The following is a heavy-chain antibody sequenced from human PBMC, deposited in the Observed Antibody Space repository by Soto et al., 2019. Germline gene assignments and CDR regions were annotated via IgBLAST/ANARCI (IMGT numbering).Heavy chain of an antibody. Sequence: GASVKVSGKASGGTFSNYSFSWVRQAPGQGLQWMGGILPVFGTTKYSQRFQGRVTITADESTSTAYMEVSSLRSEDTAVYYCARVLESKYSSSSGWFDPWGPGTLVTVSS. CDR3: ARVLESKYSSSSGWFDP. D-gene: IGHD6-6*01. CDR1: GGTFSNYS. J-gene: IGHJ5*02. V-gene: IGHV1-69*13. CDR2: ILPVFGTT.